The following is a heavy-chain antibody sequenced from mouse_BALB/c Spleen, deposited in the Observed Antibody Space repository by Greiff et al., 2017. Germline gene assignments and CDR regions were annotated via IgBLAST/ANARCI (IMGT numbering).Heavy chain of an antibody. Sequence: VMLVESGPGLVAPSQSLSITCTVSGFSLTRYCVHWVRQPPGKGLEWLGVIWAGGSTNYNSALISRLSISKDKSKSKVFLKMNSLQTDDTAMYYCDTAYYRYDGYAMDYGGEGTSGTVS. CDR1: GFSLTRYC. CDR3: DTAYYRYDGYAMDY. V-gene: IGHV2-9*02. D-gene: IGHD2-14*01. CDR2: IWAGGST. J-gene: IGHJ4*01.